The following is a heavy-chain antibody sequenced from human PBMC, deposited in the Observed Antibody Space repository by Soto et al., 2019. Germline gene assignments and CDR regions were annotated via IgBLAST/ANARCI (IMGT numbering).Heavy chain of an antibody. Sequence: PSETLYLTCTVSGGSVNRGGYYWSCIRQPPGKGLEWIGFIFYNGGTSYNPSLGSRVTISADTSKTLFSLNLNFVIAADTAVHYCARGDHGPRRFYFDTWGQGTLVTVSS. V-gene: IGHV4-61*03. D-gene: IGHD2-8*01. CDR1: GGSVNRGGYY. J-gene: IGHJ4*02. CDR3: ARGDHGPRRFYFDT. CDR2: IFYNGGT.